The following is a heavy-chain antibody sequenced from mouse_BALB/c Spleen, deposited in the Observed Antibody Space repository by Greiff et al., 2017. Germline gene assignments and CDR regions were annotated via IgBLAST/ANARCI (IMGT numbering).Heavy chain of an antibody. Sequence: QVQLQQSGAELAKPGASVMMSCKASGYTFTSYWMHWVKQRPGQGLEWIGYINPSTGYTEYNQKFKDKATLTADKSSSTAYMQLSSLTSEDSAVYYCARYYGSREDYWGQGTTLTVSS. D-gene: IGHD1-1*01. CDR1: GYTFTSYW. J-gene: IGHJ2*01. CDR2: INPSTGYT. CDR3: ARYYGSREDY. V-gene: IGHV1-7*01.